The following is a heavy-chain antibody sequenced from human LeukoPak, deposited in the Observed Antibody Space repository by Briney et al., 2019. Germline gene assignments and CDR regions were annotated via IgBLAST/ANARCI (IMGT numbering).Heavy chain of an antibody. CDR3: ARDYIYYNSSGYYSHAFDI. V-gene: IGHV4-61*02. Sequence: SQTLSLTCTVSGGSIISGSYYWSWIRQPAGKGLEWVGRIYTSGSTNYNPSLKSRVTISVDPSKNQFSLKLSSVAAADTAVYYCARDYIYYNSSGYYSHAFDIWGQGTMVTVSS. CDR2: IYTSGST. CDR1: GGSIISGSYY. D-gene: IGHD3-22*01. J-gene: IGHJ3*02.